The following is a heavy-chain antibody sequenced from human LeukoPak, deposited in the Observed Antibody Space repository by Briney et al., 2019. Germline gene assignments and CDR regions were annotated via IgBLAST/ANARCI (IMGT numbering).Heavy chain of an antibody. CDR3: ARSGSGYLRYYFDY. CDR1: RGSFSSNY. D-gene: IGHD5-12*01. Sequence: SETLSLTCAVYRGSFSSNYWSWIRQPPGKGLEWIGEIDHSGSTNYNPSLKSRVTMSVDTSKNQFSLKLISVTAADTAVYYCARSGSGYLRYYFDYWGQGTLVTVSS. J-gene: IGHJ4*02. CDR2: IDHSGST. V-gene: IGHV4-34*01.